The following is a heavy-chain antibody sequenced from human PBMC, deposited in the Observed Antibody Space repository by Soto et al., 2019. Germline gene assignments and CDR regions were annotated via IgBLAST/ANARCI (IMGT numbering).Heavy chain of an antibody. CDR2: IHSDGSSA. V-gene: IGHV3-74*01. CDR3: ARGIAAAGD. CDR1: EFTFTNYW. D-gene: IGHD6-13*01. J-gene: IGHJ4*02. Sequence: EVQLVESGGGLVQPGGSLRLSCVGSEFTFTNYWMHWVRQAPGKGLVWVSRIHSDGSSASYADSVKGRFTISRDNAKNTLYLQMNSLRVEDTAVYYCARGIAAAGDWGQGTLVTVSS.